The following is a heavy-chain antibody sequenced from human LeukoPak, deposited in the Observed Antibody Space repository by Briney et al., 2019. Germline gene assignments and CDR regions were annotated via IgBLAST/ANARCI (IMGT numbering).Heavy chain of an antibody. Sequence: ASVKVSCKASGYTFTDYYMHWVRQAPGQGLEWIGWISPDSGRTGFAQKFQGRVTMTRDTSISTAYMELSRLRSDDTAVYYCARVSGSFYLFWFDPWGQGTLVTVSS. CDR3: ARVSGSFYLFWFDP. V-gene: IGHV1-2*02. CDR1: GYTFTDYY. D-gene: IGHD1-26*01. J-gene: IGHJ5*02. CDR2: ISPDSGRT.